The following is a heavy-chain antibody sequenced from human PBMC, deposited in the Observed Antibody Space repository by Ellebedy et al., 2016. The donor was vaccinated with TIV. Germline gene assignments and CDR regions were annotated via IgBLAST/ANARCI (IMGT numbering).Heavy chain of an antibody. V-gene: IGHV3-48*03. CDR1: GFTFRSYE. CDR3: ARDIHYYDSSGYYFWFDP. D-gene: IGHD3-22*01. CDR2: ITSSGSTV. Sequence: GESLKISCAASGFTFRSYEMFWVRQAPGKGLECVSYITSSGSTVDYADSVKGRFTISRDNAKNSLYLQMNSLRAEDTAVYYCARDIHYYDSSGYYFWFDPWGQGTLVTVSS. J-gene: IGHJ5*02.